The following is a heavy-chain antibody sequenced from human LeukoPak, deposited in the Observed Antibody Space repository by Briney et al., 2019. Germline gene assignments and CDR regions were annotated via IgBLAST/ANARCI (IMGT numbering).Heavy chain of an antibody. CDR3: AKYKGAALYYHYGMDV. J-gene: IGHJ6*02. Sequence: TFRXXVXHWXXXXPGXXXXXXAGXLXDGSNTDYPDSVKGRFTISRDNSKNTLYLQMNSLRDEDTAVYYCAKYKGAALYYHYGMDVWGQGTTVIVSS. D-gene: IGHD6-13*01. CDR1: TFRXXV. V-gene: IGHV3-30*18. CDR2: XLXDGSNT.